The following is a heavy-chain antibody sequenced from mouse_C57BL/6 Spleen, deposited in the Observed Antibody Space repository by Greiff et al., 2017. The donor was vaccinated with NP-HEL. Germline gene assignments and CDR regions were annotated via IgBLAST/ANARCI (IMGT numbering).Heavy chain of an antibody. CDR3: AEEITTAYYYAMDY. Sequence: QVQLKESGPELVKPGASVKISCKASGYAFSSSWMNWVKQRPGKGLEWIGRIYPGDGDTNYNGKFKGKATLTADKSSSTAYMQLSSLTSEDSAVYFCAEEITTAYYYAMDYWGQGTSVTVSS. V-gene: IGHV1-82*01. D-gene: IGHD1-2*01. CDR2: IYPGDGDT. J-gene: IGHJ4*01. CDR1: GYAFSSSW.